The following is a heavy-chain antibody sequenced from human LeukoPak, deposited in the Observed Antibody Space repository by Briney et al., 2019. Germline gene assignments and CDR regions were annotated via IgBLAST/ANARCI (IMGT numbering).Heavy chain of an antibody. Sequence: PGGSLRLSCAASGFSVSDYVMTWVRQAPGKGLEWVSGISGSVGSTYYTDSVKGRFTISRDNSKNTLYPQMNSLRAEDTAVYSCAVGASLPAHWGQGTLVTVSS. CDR3: AVGASLPAH. D-gene: IGHD1-26*01. CDR1: GFSVSDYV. V-gene: IGHV3-23*01. J-gene: IGHJ4*02. CDR2: ISGSVGST.